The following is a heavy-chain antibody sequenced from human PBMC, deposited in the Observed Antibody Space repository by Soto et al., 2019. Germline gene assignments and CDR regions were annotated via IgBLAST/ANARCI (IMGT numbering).Heavy chain of an antibody. V-gene: IGHV3-48*02. J-gene: IGHJ6*02. CDR3: AREAGDYLYYYYYYGMDV. Sequence: GGSLRLSCAAAGFTFSSYSMNWVRQAPGKGLEWVSYISSSSSTIYYADSVKGRFTISRDNAKNSLYLQMNSLRDEDTAVYYCAREAGDYLYYYYYYGMDVWGQGTTVTVSS. CDR2: ISSSSSTI. D-gene: IGHD4-17*01. CDR1: GFTFSSYS.